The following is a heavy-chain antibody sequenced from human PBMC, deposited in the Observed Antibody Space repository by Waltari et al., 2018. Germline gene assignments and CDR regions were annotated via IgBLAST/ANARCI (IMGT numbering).Heavy chain of an antibody. CDR3: VRALTTPNDS. Sequence: EVQLVASGGGLVKPGGSLRISWVASGFTFSTFGMSWVRQAPGKGLEWVSTITGSGAYIYYADSIKGRFTISRDNAKNSLYLHMNSLRDGDTAVYYCVRALTTPNDSWGQGTLVAVSS. D-gene: IGHD4-17*01. CDR2: ITGSGAYI. V-gene: IGHV3-21*03. J-gene: IGHJ5*01. CDR1: GFTFSTFG.